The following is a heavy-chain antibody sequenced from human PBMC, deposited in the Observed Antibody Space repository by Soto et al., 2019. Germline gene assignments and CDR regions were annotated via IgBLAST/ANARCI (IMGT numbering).Heavy chain of an antibody. V-gene: IGHV3-9*01. Sequence: PGRPLRLSCAASGFTFDDYAMHWVRQAPGKGLEWVSGITWNSGSIGYADSVKGRFTISRDNAKNSLYLQMNSLRPEDTALYYCARDSYDRSGYYYFDYWGQGTLVTVSS. J-gene: IGHJ4*02. CDR1: GFTFDDYA. CDR3: ARDSYDRSGYYYFDY. D-gene: IGHD3-22*01. CDR2: ITWNSGSI.